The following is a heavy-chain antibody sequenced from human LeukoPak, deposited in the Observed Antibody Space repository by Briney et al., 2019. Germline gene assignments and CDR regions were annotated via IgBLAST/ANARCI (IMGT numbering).Heavy chain of an antibody. CDR3: ARGLWVVTPDAYI. CDR2: IQIDGSHE. J-gene: IGHJ3*02. CDR1: GFTFSTYG. D-gene: IGHD2-21*02. V-gene: IGHV3-30*02. Sequence: PGGSLRLSCVASGFTFSTYGIHWVRQAPGKGLEWVAFIQIDGSHESYADSVKGRFTISRDNSKNTLYLQMNSLRAEDTAVYYCARGLWVVTPDAYIWGQGTMVTVSS.